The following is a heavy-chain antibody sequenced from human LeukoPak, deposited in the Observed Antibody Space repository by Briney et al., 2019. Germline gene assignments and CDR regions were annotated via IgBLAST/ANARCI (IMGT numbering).Heavy chain of an antibody. CDR3: ARSNYDFWSGYQS. V-gene: IGHV4-59*01. Sequence: SKTLSLTCTVSGGSISSYYWSWIRQPPGKGLEWIGYIYYSGSTNYNPSLKSRVTISVDTSKNQFSLKLSSVTAADTAVYYCARSNYDFWSGYQSWGQGTLVTVSS. D-gene: IGHD3-3*01. J-gene: IGHJ5*02. CDR2: IYYSGST. CDR1: GGSISSYY.